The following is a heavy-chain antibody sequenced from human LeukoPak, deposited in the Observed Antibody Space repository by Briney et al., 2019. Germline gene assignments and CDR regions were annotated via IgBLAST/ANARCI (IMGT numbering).Heavy chain of an antibody. CDR1: GGSIGSGSYY. D-gene: IGHD4-17*01. Sequence: SETLSLTCTVSGGSIGSGSYYWSWIRQSAGKGLEWIGYIYYSGSTNYNPSLKSRVTISVDTSKNQFSLKLSSVTAADTAVYYCARSRLRGRDFDYWGQGTLVTVSS. CDR2: IYYSGST. V-gene: IGHV4-61*10. CDR3: ARSRLRGRDFDY. J-gene: IGHJ4*02.